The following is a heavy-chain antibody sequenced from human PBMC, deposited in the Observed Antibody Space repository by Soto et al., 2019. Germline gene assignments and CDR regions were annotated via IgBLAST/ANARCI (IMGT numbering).Heavy chain of an antibody. V-gene: IGHV4-59*12. J-gene: IGHJ4*02. CDR1: GGSISSYY. Sequence: SETLSLTCTVSGGSISSYYWSWIRQPPGKGLEWIGYIYYSGSTNYNPSLKSRVTISVDTSKNQFSLKLSSVTAADTAVYYCARVVTTVTTKNFDYWGQGTLVTVSS. CDR3: ARVVTTVTTKNFDY. CDR2: IYYSGST. D-gene: IGHD4-17*01.